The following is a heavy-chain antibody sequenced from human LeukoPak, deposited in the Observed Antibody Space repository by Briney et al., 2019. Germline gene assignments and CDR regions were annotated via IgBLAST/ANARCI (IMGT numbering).Heavy chain of an antibody. Sequence: MSGGSLRLSCAASGFTFSSYSMNWVRQAPGKGLEWVSSISSSSSYIYYADSVKGRFTISRDNAKNSLYLQMNSLRAEDTAVYYCARDPRVGATASFGYWGQGTPVTVSS. D-gene: IGHD1-26*01. J-gene: IGHJ4*02. CDR2: ISSSSSYI. CDR3: ARDPRVGATASFGY. CDR1: GFTFSSYS. V-gene: IGHV3-21*01.